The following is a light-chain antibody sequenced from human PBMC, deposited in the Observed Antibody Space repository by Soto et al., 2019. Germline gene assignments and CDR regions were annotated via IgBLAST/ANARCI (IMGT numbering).Light chain of an antibody. CDR3: QHYNNWPPWT. V-gene: IGKV3-15*01. CDR2: GAS. CDR1: QSVSSN. J-gene: IGKJ1*01. Sequence: DIVMTQSPATLSVSPGERATLSCRASQSVSSNLAWYQQNPGQAPRLLIYGASTRATGIPARFSGSGSGTEFKLTISSLQSEDFAVYYCQHYNNWPPWTFGQGTKVEIK.